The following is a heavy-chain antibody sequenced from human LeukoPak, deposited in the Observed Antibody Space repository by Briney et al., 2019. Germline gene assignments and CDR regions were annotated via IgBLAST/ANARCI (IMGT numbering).Heavy chain of an antibody. CDR1: GYTFTSYG. V-gene: IGHV1-18*01. CDR2: ISAYNGNI. CDR3: ARDSDSSGAHFLFDY. D-gene: IGHD6-19*01. J-gene: IGHJ4*02. Sequence: ASVKVSCKASGYTFTSYGISWVRQAPGQGLEWMGWISAYNGNINYAQKLQGRVTMTTDTSTSTAYMELRSLRSDDTAVYYCARDSDSSGAHFLFDYWGQGTLVTVSS.